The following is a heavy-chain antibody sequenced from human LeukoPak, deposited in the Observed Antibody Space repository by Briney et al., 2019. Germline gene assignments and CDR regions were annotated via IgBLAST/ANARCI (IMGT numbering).Heavy chain of an antibody. CDR2: IYHSGNT. J-gene: IGHJ4*02. Sequence: SETLSLTCTVSGASVSSRNYYWTWIRQPPGGGLEWIGYIYHSGNTNYNPSLKGRVTISRDTSKNQFSLRLTSVTAADTAVYYCARDGVSGTYYSFDYWGQGILGTVSS. CDR1: GASVSSRNYY. CDR3: ARDGVSGTYYSFDY. V-gene: IGHV4-61*01. D-gene: IGHD1-26*01.